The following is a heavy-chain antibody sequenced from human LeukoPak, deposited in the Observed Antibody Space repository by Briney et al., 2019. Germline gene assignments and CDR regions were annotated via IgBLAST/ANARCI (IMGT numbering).Heavy chain of an antibody. CDR3: AKEIRGSYWYYGMDV. Sequence: GGSLRLSCAASGFTFSSYAMSWVRQAPGKGLEWVSAISGSAGSTYYADSVKGRFTISRDNSKNTLYLQMNSLRAEDTAVYYCAKEIRGSYWYYGMDVWGQGTTVTVSS. J-gene: IGHJ6*02. V-gene: IGHV3-23*01. CDR2: ISGSAGST. D-gene: IGHD1-26*01. CDR1: GFTFSSYA.